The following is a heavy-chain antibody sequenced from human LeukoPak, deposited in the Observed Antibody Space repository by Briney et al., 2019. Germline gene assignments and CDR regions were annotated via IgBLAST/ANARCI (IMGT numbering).Heavy chain of an antibody. V-gene: IGHV4-59*01. D-gene: IGHD7-27*01. CDR3: ARLPILGASAY. CDR2: ISYTGST. J-gene: IGHJ4*02. Sequence: PSETLSLTCTVSRGSISTYYWSWVRQPPGHGLEWIGYISYTGSTNYNSSLKSRVTISVDTSKNQFSLKLSSVTTADTAVYYCARLPILGASAYWGQGTLVTVSS. CDR1: RGSISTYY.